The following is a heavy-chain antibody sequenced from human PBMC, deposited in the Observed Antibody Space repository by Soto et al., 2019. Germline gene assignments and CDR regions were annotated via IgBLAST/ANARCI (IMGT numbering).Heavy chain of an antibody. CDR2: ISSSSSTI. V-gene: IGHV3-11*04. CDR1: GFTFSDYY. CDR3: IFGSSSFNWFDP. Sequence: QVQLVESGGGLVKPGGSLRLSCAASGFTFSDYYMTWIRQGPGKGLECVSYISSSSSTIYYADSVKGRFTISRDNAKNSLYLQMNSLRDEDTAVYYCIFGSSSFNWFDPWGQGTLVTVSS. D-gene: IGHD6-13*01. J-gene: IGHJ5*02.